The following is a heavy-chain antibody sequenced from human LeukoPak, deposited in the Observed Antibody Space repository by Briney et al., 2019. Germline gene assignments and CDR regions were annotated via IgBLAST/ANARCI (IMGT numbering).Heavy chain of an antibody. V-gene: IGHV1-69*04. Sequence: ASVKVSCTASGGTFSSYAISWVRQAPGQGLEWMGRIIPILGIANYAQKFQGRVTITADKSTSTAYMELSSLRSEDTAVYYCARVVPVYDSSGYSDYWGQGTLVTVSS. CDR1: GGTFSSYA. J-gene: IGHJ4*02. D-gene: IGHD3-22*01. CDR2: IIPILGIA. CDR3: ARVVPVYDSSGYSDY.